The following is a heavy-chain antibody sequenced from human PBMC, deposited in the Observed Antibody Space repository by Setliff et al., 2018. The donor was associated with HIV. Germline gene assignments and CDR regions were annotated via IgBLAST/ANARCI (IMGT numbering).Heavy chain of an antibody. CDR3: ARVPYPADYYMDV. CDR1: GGSISSHY. Sequence: SETMSLTCSVSGGSISSHYWSWIRQPPGKGLELIGYIYYIGGTNYNPSLESRVTISIDTSKSQFSLKLTSVSAADTAIYYCARVPYPADYYMDVWGKGTTVTVSS. CDR2: IYYIGGT. V-gene: IGHV4-59*11. J-gene: IGHJ6*03. D-gene: IGHD6-19*01.